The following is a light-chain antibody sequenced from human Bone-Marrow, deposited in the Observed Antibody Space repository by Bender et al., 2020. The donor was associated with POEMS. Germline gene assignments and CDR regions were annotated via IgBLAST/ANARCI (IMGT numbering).Light chain of an antibody. CDR3: SSYTINSARV. J-gene: IGLJ1*01. Sequence: QSALTQPPSASGSPGQSVTISCTGTSSDVGGYNYVSWYQHHPGKAPKVMIYEVTQRSSGVSNRFSASKSGNTASLTISGLQAEDEADYYCSSYTINSARVFGTGTKVTVL. CDR2: EVT. V-gene: IGLV2-14*01. CDR1: SSDVGGYNY.